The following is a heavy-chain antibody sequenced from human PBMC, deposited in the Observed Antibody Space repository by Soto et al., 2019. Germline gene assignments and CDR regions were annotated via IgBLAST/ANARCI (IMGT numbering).Heavy chain of an antibody. J-gene: IGHJ5*02. CDR2: ISAHNGNT. V-gene: IGHV1-18*01. Sequence: ASVKSSWRASGYTFTTFGISWVQKAPGQGLEGMGWISAHNGNTNYAQQLQGRVTMTTATSTSTAYKELRSLRSDDTAVYYCATDCSSTSCHISIDPWGQGTLVTVSS. CDR1: GYTFTTFG. CDR3: ATDCSSTSCHISIDP. D-gene: IGHD2-2*02.